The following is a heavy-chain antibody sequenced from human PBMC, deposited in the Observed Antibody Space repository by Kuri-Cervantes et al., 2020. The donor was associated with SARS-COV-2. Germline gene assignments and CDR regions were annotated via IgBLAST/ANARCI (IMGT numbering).Heavy chain of an antibody. CDR3: AREIGTYYKYTMDV. CDR1: GYTFTSYG. J-gene: IGHJ6*02. V-gene: IGHV1-18*01. D-gene: IGHD3-10*01. CDR2: ISPNTGVT. Sequence: ASVKVSCKASGYTFTSYGINWVRQAPGQGLEWMGWISPNTGVTKYAQKFQGRVTMTIDTSTTTAYMEVGSLRSDDAAVYFCAREIGTYYKYTMDVWGQGTTVTVSS.